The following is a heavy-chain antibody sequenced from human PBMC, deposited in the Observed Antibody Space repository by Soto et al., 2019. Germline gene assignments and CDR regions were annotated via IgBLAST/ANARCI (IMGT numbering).Heavy chain of an antibody. Sequence: QVQLQQWGAGPLRPLETLSLTCGVSGGSFSGYYWAWIRQSPGKGLEWIGEINDRGSINYNPSLKSRVSISVDTSKNHYAPNLRSVTAADTAVYYGARESHDSLTGPPWVWYFDLWGRGTLVTVSS. V-gene: IGHV4-34*01. J-gene: IGHJ2*01. CDR3: ARESHDSLTGPPWVWYFDL. CDR2: INDRGSI. D-gene: IGHD3-9*01. CDR1: GGSFSGYY.